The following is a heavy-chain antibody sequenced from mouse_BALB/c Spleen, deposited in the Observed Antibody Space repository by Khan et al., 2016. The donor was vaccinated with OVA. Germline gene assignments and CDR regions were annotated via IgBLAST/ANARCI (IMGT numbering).Heavy chain of an antibody. Sequence: QVQLKESGAELVKPEASVKLSCRASGYTFTSYDINWVRQRPEQGLEWIGWIFPGDDSTKYNENFKGKATLTTDKSSSTAYMQLSRLTSADSAGYVCARGGYGGFAYWGQGTLFTVSA. CDR3: ARGGYGGFAY. V-gene: IGHV1-85*01. CDR1: GYTFTSYD. J-gene: IGHJ3*01. D-gene: IGHD2-14*01. CDR2: IFPGDDST.